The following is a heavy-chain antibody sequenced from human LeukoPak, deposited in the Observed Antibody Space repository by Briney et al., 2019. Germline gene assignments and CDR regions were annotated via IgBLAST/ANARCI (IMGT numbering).Heavy chain of an antibody. CDR3: ARDVRILSGNWFDP. CDR1: GYTFTSYY. J-gene: IGHJ5*02. Sequence: AASVKVSRKASGYTFTSYYIHWVRQAPGQGLEWMGVINPSGGTTRYVQKFQGRITMTRDMSTSTAYMELRSLRSDDTAVYYCARDVRILSGNWFDPWGQGTLVTVSS. V-gene: IGHV1-46*01. CDR2: INPSGGTT. D-gene: IGHD1-26*01.